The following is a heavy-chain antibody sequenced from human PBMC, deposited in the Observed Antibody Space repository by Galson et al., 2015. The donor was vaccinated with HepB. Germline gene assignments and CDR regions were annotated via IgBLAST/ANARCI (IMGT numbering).Heavy chain of an antibody. Sequence: SLRLSCAASGFTFSSYAMHWVRQAPGKGLEWVAVISYDGSNKYYADSVKGRFTISRDNSKNTLYLQMNSLRAEDTAVYYCAREGRSSSWFYDAFDIWGQGTMVTVSS. J-gene: IGHJ3*02. CDR2: ISYDGSNK. D-gene: IGHD6-13*01. CDR3: AREGRSSSWFYDAFDI. V-gene: IGHV3-30*04. CDR1: GFTFSSYA.